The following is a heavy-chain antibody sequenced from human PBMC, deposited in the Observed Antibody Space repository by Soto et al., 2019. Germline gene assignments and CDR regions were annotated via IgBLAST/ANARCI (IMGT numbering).Heavy chain of an antibody. J-gene: IGHJ4*02. V-gene: IGHV1-18*01. D-gene: IGHD3-16*02. Sequence: ASVKVSCKASGYTFTSYGISWVRQAPGQGLEWMGWISAYNGNTNYAQKLQGRVTMTTDTSTSTAYMELRSLRSDDTAVYYCARVFKVQDYIWGSYRFSYFDYWGQGTLVTVSS. CDR3: ARVFKVQDYIWGSYRFSYFDY. CDR2: ISAYNGNT. CDR1: GYTFTSYG.